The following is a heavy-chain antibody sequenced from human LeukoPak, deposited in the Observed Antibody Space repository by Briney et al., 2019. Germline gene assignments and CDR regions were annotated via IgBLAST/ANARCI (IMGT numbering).Heavy chain of an antibody. CDR1: GFTFSDYS. Sequence: GGSLRLSCAASGFTFSDYSINWVRQAPGKGLEWLSYISSSNRTIYYADSFRGRFTVSRDNAKGSLYLQLKSLRSEDTAVYYCSRWSQFGISSVAAHNFDHWGQGTLVTFSS. CDR2: ISSSNRTI. CDR3: SRWSQFGISSVAAHNFDH. V-gene: IGHV3-48*04. J-gene: IGHJ4*02. D-gene: IGHD6-6*01.